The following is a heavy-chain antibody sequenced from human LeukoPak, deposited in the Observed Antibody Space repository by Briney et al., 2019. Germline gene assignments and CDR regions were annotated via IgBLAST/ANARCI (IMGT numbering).Heavy chain of an antibody. Sequence: GGSLRLSCAASGFTFSSYGMHWVRQAPGKGLEWVAVISYDGSNKYYADSVKCRFTISRDNSKNTLYLQMNSLRAEDTAVYYCAKDIVVVPAAITYYYYYYGMDVWGQGTTVTVSS. V-gene: IGHV3-30*18. CDR1: GFTFSSYG. CDR3: AKDIVVVPAAITYYYYYYGMDV. D-gene: IGHD2-2*01. CDR2: ISYDGSNK. J-gene: IGHJ6*02.